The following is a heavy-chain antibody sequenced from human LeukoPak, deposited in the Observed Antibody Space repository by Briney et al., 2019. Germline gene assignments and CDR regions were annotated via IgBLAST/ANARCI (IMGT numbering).Heavy chain of an antibody. D-gene: IGHD4-17*01. Sequence: SETLSLTCTVSGGSISSYSWSWIRQPPGKGLEWIGYIYYSGSTNYNPSLKSRVTISVDTSKNQFSLKLSSVTAADTAVYYCARAATVTTPHDWFDPWGQGTLVTVSS. V-gene: IGHV4-59*01. CDR1: GGSISSYS. CDR3: ARAATVTTPHDWFDP. CDR2: IYYSGST. J-gene: IGHJ5*02.